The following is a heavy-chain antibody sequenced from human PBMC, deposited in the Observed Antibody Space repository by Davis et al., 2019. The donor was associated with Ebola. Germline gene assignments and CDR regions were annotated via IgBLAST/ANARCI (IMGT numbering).Heavy chain of an antibody. Sequence: MPSETLSLTCAVYGASFSDHFWSWIRQPPGQGLEWIGEINHSGSTNYNPSLKSRVTISVDTSKNQFSLKLTSVTAADTAVYYCATSQDCSSTSCDNWFDPWGQGTLVTVSS. J-gene: IGHJ5*02. CDR2: INHSGST. CDR3: ATSQDCSSTSCDNWFDP. CDR1: GASFSDHF. D-gene: IGHD2-2*01. V-gene: IGHV4-34*01.